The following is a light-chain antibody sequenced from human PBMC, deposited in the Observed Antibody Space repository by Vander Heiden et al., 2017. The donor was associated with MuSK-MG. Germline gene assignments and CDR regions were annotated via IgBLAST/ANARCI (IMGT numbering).Light chain of an antibody. CDR1: QGISSY. Sequence: AIRMTQSPSSFSASTGDRVTIICRASQGISSYLGWYQQKPVKAPKLLIYAASTFQSGVPSRFSGSGSGTDFTLTISCLQSEDFATYYCQHYYSSPWTFGQGTKVEIK. CDR3: QHYYSSPWT. V-gene: IGKV1-8*01. CDR2: AAS. J-gene: IGKJ1*01.